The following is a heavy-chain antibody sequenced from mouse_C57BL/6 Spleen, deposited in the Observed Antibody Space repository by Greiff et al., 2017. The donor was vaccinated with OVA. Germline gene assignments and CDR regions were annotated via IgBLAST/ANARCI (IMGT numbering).Heavy chain of an antibody. CDR1: GYSFTGYY. V-gene: IGHV1-42*01. J-gene: IGHJ2*01. CDR3: ARRTAQATFDY. D-gene: IGHD3-2*02. Sequence: VQLQQSGPELVKPGASVKISCKASGYSFTGYYMNWVKQSPEKSLEWIGEINPSTGGTTYNQKFKAKATLTVDKSSSTAYMQLKSLTSEDSAVYYCARRTAQATFDYWGQGTTLTVPS. CDR2: INPSTGGT.